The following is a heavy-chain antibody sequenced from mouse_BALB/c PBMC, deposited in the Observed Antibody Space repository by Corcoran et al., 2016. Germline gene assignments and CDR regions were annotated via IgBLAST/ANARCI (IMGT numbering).Heavy chain of an antibody. CDR2: INTYTGEP. J-gene: IGHJ3*01. CDR1: GYSFTNYG. D-gene: IGHD1-1*01. V-gene: IGHV9-3-1*01. CDR3: ARSDGRSWFAY. Sequence: QIQLVQSGPELKKPGETVKSSCKASGYSFTNYGMNWVKQAPGKGLKWRGWINTYTGEPTYADDFKGRFAFSLETSASTAYLQINNLKNEDTATYFCARSDGRSWFAYWGQGTLVTVSA.